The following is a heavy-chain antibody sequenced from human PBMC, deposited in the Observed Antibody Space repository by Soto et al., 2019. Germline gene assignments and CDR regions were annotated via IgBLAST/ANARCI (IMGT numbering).Heavy chain of an antibody. V-gene: IGHV3-21*01. CDR3: ARGGLGWGPYWVDP. Sequence: GGSLRLSCAASGFTFSSYSMNWVRQAPGKGLEWVSSISSSSSYIYYADSVKGRFTISRDNAKNSLYLQMNSLRAEDTAVYYCARGGLGWGPYWVDPWGQGTLVTVSS. CDR2: ISSSSSYI. CDR1: GFTFSSYS. D-gene: IGHD3-16*01. J-gene: IGHJ5*02.